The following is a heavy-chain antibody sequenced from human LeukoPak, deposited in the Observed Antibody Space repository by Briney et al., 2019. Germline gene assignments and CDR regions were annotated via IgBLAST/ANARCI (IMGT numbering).Heavy chain of an antibody. D-gene: IGHD3-10*01. J-gene: IGHJ4*02. CDR3: ARDRTMVRGVIGTSSDY. CDR1: GYTFTSYG. V-gene: IGHV1-18*01. CDR2: ISAYNGNT. Sequence: GASVKVSCKASGYTFTSYGISWVRQAPGQGREWMGWISAYNGNTNYAQKLQGRVTMTTDTSTSTAYMELRSLRSDDTAVYYCARDRTMVRGVIGTSSDYWGQGTLVTVSS.